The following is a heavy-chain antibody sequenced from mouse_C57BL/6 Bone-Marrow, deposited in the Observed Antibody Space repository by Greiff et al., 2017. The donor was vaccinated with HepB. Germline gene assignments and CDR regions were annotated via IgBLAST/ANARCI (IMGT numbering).Heavy chain of an antibody. CDR2: ISSGGSYT. J-gene: IGHJ2*01. CDR3: ASFITTVPFDY. CDR1: GFTFGSYG. V-gene: IGHV5-6*01. Sequence: EVKLMESGGDLVKPGGSLKLSCAASGFTFGSYGMSWVRQTPDKRLEWVATISSGGSYTYYPDSVKGRFTISRDNAKNTLYLQMSSLKSEDTAMYYCASFITTVPFDYWGQGTTLTVSS. D-gene: IGHD1-1*01.